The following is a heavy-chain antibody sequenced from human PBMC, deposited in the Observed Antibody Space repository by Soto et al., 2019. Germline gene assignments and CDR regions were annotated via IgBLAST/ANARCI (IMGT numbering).Heavy chain of an antibody. CDR3: ARDFNSSSSRDVDY. Sequence: QVQLVESGGGLVKPGGSLRLSCAASGFTFSDYYMSWIRQAPGKGLEWLSYISNSNSYTNYADSVRGRFTISRDNAKNSLYLQMNSLTVEDTAVYFCARDFNSSSSRDVDYWGQGTLVTVSS. CDR2: ISNSNSYT. CDR1: GFTFSDYY. J-gene: IGHJ4*02. D-gene: IGHD6-6*01. V-gene: IGHV3-11*06.